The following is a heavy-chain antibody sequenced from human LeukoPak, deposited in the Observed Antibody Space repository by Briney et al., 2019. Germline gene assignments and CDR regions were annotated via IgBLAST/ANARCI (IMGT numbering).Heavy chain of an antibody. J-gene: IGHJ4*02. CDR3: ARLKEGIDY. D-gene: IGHD3-10*01. V-gene: IGHV4-39*01. CDR2: IYYSGNT. CDR1: GGSISGSSYF. Sequence: SSETLSLTCAVSGGSISGSSYFRGWIRQPPGKGLEWIGSIYYSGNTYYNPSLKSRVTISVDTSKNQFSLKLSSVTAADTAVYYCARLKEGIDYWGQGTLVTVSS.